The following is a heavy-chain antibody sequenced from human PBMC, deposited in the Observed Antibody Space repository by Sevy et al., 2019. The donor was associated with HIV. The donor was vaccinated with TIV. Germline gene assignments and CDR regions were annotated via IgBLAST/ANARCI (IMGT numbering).Heavy chain of an antibody. CDR3: VRELRRVDSYNSENGDYYCFNMDD. CDR2: IIPIFGTA. D-gene: IGHD2-8*01. CDR1: GGTFSSYA. J-gene: IGHJ6*03. Sequence: ASVKVSCKASGGTFSSYAISWVRQAPGQGLEWMGGIIPIFGTANYAQKFQGRVTITADKSTSTAYMELSSVRSEDTALYYCVRELRRVDSYNSENGDYYCFNMDDWGKGTTVTVSS. V-gene: IGHV1-69*06.